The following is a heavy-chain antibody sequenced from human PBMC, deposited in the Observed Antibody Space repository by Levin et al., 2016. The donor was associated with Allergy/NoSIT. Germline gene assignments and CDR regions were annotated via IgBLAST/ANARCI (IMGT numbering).Heavy chain of an antibody. CDR1: GYDFTSFG. D-gene: IGHD3-3*02. J-gene: IGHJ1*01. Sequence: ASVKVSCKASGYDFTSFGISWLRQAPGQGLEWMGWISTYTGNTDYAQNRVTMTVDTSTSTVYMELRSLRSDDTAVYYCARGRAFLEWPSHWGQGTLITVSS. CDR3: ARGRAFLEWPSH. V-gene: IGHV1-18*01. CDR2: ISTYTGNT.